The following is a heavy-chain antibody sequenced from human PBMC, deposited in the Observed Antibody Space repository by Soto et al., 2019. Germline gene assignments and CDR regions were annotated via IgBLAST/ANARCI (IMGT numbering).Heavy chain of an antibody. CDR3: ARGSDDFWSGYPSMDV. CDR2: ISSSSSYI. V-gene: IGHV3-21*01. CDR1: GFTFSSYS. J-gene: IGHJ6*02. D-gene: IGHD3-3*01. Sequence: AGGSLRLSCAASGFTFSSYSMNWVRQAPGKGLEWVSSISSSSSYIYYADSVKGRFTISRDNAKNSLYLQMNSLRAEDTAVYYCARGSDDFWSGYPSMDVWGQGTTVTVSS.